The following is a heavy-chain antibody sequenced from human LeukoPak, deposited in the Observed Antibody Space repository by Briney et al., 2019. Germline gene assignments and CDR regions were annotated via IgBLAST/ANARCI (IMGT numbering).Heavy chain of an antibody. Sequence: ASVKVSRKASGGTFSSYAISWVRQAPGQGLEWMGGIIPIFGTANYAQKFQGRVTITAGESTSTAYMELSSLRSEDTAVYYCARSRRELPPITAIFDYWGQGTLVTVSS. J-gene: IGHJ4*02. CDR2: IIPIFGTA. V-gene: IGHV1-69*13. CDR1: GGTFSSYA. D-gene: IGHD1-26*01. CDR3: ARSRRELPPITAIFDY.